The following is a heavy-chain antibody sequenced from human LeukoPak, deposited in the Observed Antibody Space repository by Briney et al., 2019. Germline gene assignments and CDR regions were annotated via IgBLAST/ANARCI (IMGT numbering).Heavy chain of an antibody. CDR3: ARALVGSSSGYFYYYMDV. J-gene: IGHJ6*03. CDR1: GGSISSSSYF. D-gene: IGHD6-6*01. Sequence: SETLSLACTVSGGSISSSSYFWGWIRQPPGKGLEWIGSIYYSGSTYYNPSLKSRVTISVDTSKNQFSLNLSSVTAADTAVYYCARALVGSSSGYFYYYMDVWGKGTTVTVSS. V-gene: IGHV4-39*07. CDR2: IYYSGST.